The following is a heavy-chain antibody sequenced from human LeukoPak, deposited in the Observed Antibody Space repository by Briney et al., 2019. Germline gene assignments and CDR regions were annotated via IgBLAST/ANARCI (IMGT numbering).Heavy chain of an antibody. D-gene: IGHD5-18*01. CDR3: ARGSGYSSTPFDY. CDR2: IIPILGIA. Sequence: SVKVSCKASGGTFSSYAISWVRQAPGQGLEWMGRIIPILGIANYAQKFQGRVTITADKSTSTAYMELSSLRSEDTAVYYCARGSGYSSTPFDYWGQGTLVTVSS. J-gene: IGHJ4*02. CDR1: GGTFSSYA. V-gene: IGHV1-69*04.